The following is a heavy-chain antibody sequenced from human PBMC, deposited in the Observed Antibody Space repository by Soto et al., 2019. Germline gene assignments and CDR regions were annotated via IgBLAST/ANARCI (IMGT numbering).Heavy chain of an antibody. V-gene: IGHV3-7*03. Sequence: PGGSLRLSCAASGFTFSSYWVSWFRQAPGKGLEWVANIKQDGSEKYYVDSVKGRFTISRDNAKNSLYLQMNSLRAEDTAVYYCARDIKVTAMAHLGQGTLVTVSS. CDR1: GFTFSSYW. CDR2: IKQDGSEK. J-gene: IGHJ4*02. D-gene: IGHD5-18*01. CDR3: ARDIKVTAMAH.